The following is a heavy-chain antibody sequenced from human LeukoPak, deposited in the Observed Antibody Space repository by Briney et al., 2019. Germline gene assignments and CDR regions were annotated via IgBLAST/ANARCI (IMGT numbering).Heavy chain of an antibody. CDR3: AKGTGYSSSWYEDY. V-gene: IGHV3-23*01. CDR1: GFTFSSYA. CDR2: ISGSGGST. J-gene: IGHJ4*02. Sequence: GGSLRLSCAASGFTFSSYAMSWVRQAPGKGLEWVSAISGSGGSTYYADSVKGRFAISRDNSKNTLYLQMNSLRAEDMAVYYCAKGTGYSSSWYEDYWGQGTLVTVSS. D-gene: IGHD6-13*01.